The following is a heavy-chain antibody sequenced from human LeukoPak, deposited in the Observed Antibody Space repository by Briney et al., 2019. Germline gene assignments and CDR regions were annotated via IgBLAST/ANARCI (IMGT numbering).Heavy chain of an antibody. J-gene: IGHJ1*01. CDR3: ARDVEGSGWSNFQH. CDR1: GFTFDDYG. V-gene: IGHV3-20*04. Sequence: PGGSLRLSCAASGFTFDDYGMSWVRQAPGKGLEWVSGINWNGGSTGYADSVKGRFTISRDNAKNSLYLQMNSLRAEDTAVYYCARDVEGSGWSNFQHWGQGTLVTVSS. D-gene: IGHD6-19*01. CDR2: INWNGGST.